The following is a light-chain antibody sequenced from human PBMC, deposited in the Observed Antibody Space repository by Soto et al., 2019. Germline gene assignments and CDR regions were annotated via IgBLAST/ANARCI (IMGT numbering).Light chain of an antibody. CDR3: XQXDNSPWT. J-gene: IGKJ1*01. V-gene: IGKV3-20*01. CDR1: QSVSSSF. CDR2: GAS. Sequence: EIVLTQSPGTLSLSPGERATLSCRASQSVSSSFLAWYQQKPGQAPRLLIYGASSRATGIPDRFSGSGSGTDFTLTISRLEPEXXAVXXXXQXDNSPWTFGQGTKVEIK.